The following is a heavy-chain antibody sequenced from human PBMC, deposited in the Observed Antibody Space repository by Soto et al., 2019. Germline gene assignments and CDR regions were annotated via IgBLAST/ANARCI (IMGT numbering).Heavy chain of an antibody. CDR1: GFTFSSYW. CDR3: ARVWAETYYNYYGMDV. J-gene: IGHJ6*02. Sequence: GGSLRLSCAASGFTFSSYWMHWVRQGPGKGLVWVSRINSDGSSTNYADSVKGRFTISRDNAKNTLYLQMNSLRAEDTAVYYCARVWAETYYNYYGMDVWGQGTTVTVSS. CDR2: INSDGSST. D-gene: IGHD3-10*01. V-gene: IGHV3-74*01.